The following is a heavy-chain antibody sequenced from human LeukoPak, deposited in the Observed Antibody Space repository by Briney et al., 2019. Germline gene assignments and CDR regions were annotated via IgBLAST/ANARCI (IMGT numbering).Heavy chain of an antibody. CDR1: GGSISSGSYY. CDR2: IYYSGST. J-gene: IGHJ4*02. D-gene: IGHD3-22*01. V-gene: IGHV4-39*01. Sequence: SETLSLTCTVSGGSISSGSYYWSWIRQPAGKGLEWIGSIYYSGSTYYNPSLKSRVTISVDTSKNQFSLKLSSVTAADTAVYYCARHLADSSGYIDYWGQGTLVTVSS. CDR3: ARHLADSSGYIDY.